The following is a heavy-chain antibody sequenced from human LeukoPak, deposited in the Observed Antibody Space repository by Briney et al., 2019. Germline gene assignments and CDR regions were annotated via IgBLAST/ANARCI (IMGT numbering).Heavy chain of an antibody. D-gene: IGHD6-13*01. V-gene: IGHV3-23*01. J-gene: IGHJ4*02. Sequence: GGSLRLSCAASGFTFTSYSMNWVRQAPGKGLEWVSTISGGGGSTYYADSVKGRFTISRDNSKNTLYLQVNSLRAEDTAVYYCARAVAAADSYWGQGTLVTVSS. CDR1: GFTFTSYS. CDR3: ARAVAAADSY. CDR2: ISGGGGST.